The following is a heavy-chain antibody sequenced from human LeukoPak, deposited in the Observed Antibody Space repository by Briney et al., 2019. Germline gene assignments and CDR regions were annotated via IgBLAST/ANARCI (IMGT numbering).Heavy chain of an antibody. CDR2: ISAYNGNT. CDR3: ARWDYDFWIGYYNYYYYGMDV. V-gene: IGHV1-18*01. D-gene: IGHD3-3*01. Sequence: ASVKVSCKASGYTFTSYGISWVRQAPGQGLEWMGWISAYNGNTNYAQKLQGRVTMTTDTSTSTAYMELRSLRSDDTAVYFCARWDYDFWIGYYNYYYYGMDVWGQGTTVTVSS. CDR1: GYTFTSYG. J-gene: IGHJ6*02.